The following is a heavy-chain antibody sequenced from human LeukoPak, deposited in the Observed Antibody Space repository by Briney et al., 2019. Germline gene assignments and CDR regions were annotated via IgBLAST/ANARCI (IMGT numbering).Heavy chain of an antibody. CDR3: ARLVAGNYFDY. J-gene: IGHJ4*02. CDR1: GGSMRNCY. Sequence: PSETLSLTCTVSGGSMRNCYWSWIRQSPGKGLEWIGYIYYSGTTKYNPSLQSRVTISLDTSKNQFSLKLSSVTAADTAVFYCARLVAGNYFDYWGQGTLVTVSS. CDR2: IYYSGTT. V-gene: IGHV4-59*08. D-gene: IGHD6-19*01.